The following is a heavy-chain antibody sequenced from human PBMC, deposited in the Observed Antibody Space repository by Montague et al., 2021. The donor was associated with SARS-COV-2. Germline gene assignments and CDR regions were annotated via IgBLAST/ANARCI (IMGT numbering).Heavy chain of an antibody. CDR1: GVSISSGSYY. D-gene: IGHD3-22*01. CDR2: VYHTGST. CDR3: VREKYYFDDSGSK. J-gene: IGHJ4*02. V-gene: IGHV4-61*01. Sequence: SETLSLTCSVSGVSISSGSYYWSWVRQPPGEGLEWIGYVYHTGSTNYNPSLKSRVTLSIDASKNQFSLNLTSVTAADTAVYYCVREKYYFDDSGSKWGQGTLVTV.